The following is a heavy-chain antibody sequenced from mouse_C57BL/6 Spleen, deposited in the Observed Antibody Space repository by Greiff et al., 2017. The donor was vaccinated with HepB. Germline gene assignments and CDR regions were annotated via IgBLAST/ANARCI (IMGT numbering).Heavy chain of an antibody. Sequence: EVKVVESGGGLVQPGGSLKLSCAASGFTFSDYYMYWVRQTPEKRLEWVAYISNGGGSTYYPDTVKGRFTISRDNAKNTLYLQMSRLKSEDTAMYYCARHYYGSSWYFDVWGTGTTVTVSS. CDR2: ISNGGGST. CDR3: ARHYYGSSWYFDV. CDR1: GFTFSDYY. V-gene: IGHV5-12*01. J-gene: IGHJ1*03. D-gene: IGHD1-1*01.